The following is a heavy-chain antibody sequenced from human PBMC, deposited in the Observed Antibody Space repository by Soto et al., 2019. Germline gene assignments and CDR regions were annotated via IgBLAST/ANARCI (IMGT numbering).Heavy chain of an antibody. Sequence: GGSLRLSCAASGFTFSSDSMNWVRQAPGKGLEWVSYISSSSSTIYYADSVKGRFTISRDNAKNSLYLQMNSLRAEDTAVYYCARAPPDSGYDLGYWGQGTLVTVSS. CDR3: ARAPPDSGYDLGY. CDR2: ISSSSSTI. D-gene: IGHD5-12*01. V-gene: IGHV3-48*01. CDR1: GFTFSSDS. J-gene: IGHJ4*02.